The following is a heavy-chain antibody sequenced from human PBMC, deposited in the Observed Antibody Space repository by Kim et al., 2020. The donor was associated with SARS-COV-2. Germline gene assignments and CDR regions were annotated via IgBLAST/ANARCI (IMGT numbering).Heavy chain of an antibody. V-gene: IGHV3-74*01. D-gene: IGHD1-1*01. Sequence: GGSLRLSCAASGFTFSTYWMHWVRQAPGKGLVWVSRISGDGSITSYADSVKGRFTISRDNAENTVNLQMNTLRAEDTAVYYGARHYTNNWPDYWGQGTLVTVSS. CDR2: ISGDGSIT. CDR3: ARHYTNNWPDY. CDR1: GFTFSTYW. J-gene: IGHJ4*02.